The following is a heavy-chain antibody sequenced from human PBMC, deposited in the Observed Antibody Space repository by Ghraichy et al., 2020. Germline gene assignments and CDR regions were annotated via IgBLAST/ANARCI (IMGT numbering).Heavy chain of an antibody. CDR3: ARAQYCSSTSCHRWFDP. Sequence: SETLSLTCAVYGGSFSGYYWSWIRQPPGKGLEWIGEINHSGSTNYNPSLKSRVTISLDTSTNQFSLKLCSVTAADTAVYYCARAQYCSSTSCHRWFDPWDHGTLVTSSS. CDR2: INHSGST. CDR1: GGSFSGYY. J-gene: IGHJ5*02. D-gene: IGHD2-2*01. V-gene: IGHV4-34*01.